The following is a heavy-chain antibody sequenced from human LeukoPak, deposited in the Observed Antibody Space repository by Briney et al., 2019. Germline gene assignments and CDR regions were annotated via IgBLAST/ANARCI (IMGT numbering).Heavy chain of an antibody. Sequence: GGSLRLSSAASGFTFSSYGMHWVRQAPGKGLEWVAVIWYDGSNKYYADSVKGRFAISRDNSKNTVYLQMNSLRAEDTAVYYCAKDSNDFWSGHPDYWGQGTLVTVSS. D-gene: IGHD3-3*01. CDR2: IWYDGSNK. CDR3: AKDSNDFWSGHPDY. V-gene: IGHV3-33*06. J-gene: IGHJ4*02. CDR1: GFTFSSYG.